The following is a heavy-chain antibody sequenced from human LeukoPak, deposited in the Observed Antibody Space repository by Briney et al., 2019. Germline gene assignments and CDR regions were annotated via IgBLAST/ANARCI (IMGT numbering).Heavy chain of an antibody. V-gene: IGHV1-18*01. CDR2: MSRYNGDT. Sequence: ASVKVSCKGSGYTFTNYGLSWVRQAAGQGLEWMGWMSRYNGDTNYAQNFQGRVTMTTDTSTSTAYMELRSLRSDDTAVYYCARDLAYCGGDCYADAFDIWGQGRMVTVSS. D-gene: IGHD2-21*02. J-gene: IGHJ3*02. CDR3: ARDLAYCGGDCYADAFDI. CDR1: GYTFTNYG.